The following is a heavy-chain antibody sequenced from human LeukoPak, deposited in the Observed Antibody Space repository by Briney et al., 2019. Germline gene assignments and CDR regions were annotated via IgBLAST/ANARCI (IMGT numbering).Heavy chain of an antibody. J-gene: IGHJ4*02. CDR2: INTGNGDT. CDR3: ATVHLYYDFWSGQPEYYFDY. V-gene: IGHV1-3*04. D-gene: IGHD3-3*01. CDR1: GYTFTTYN. Sequence: GASVKVSCKASGYTFTTYNIHWVRQAPGQRLEWMGWINTGNGDTVYSQKFQGRVTITRDTSASTAYMELSSLRSEDTAVYYCATVHLYYDFWSGQPEYYFDYWGQGTLVTVSS.